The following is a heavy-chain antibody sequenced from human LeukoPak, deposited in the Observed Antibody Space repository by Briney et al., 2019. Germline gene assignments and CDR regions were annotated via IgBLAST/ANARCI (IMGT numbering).Heavy chain of an antibody. CDR2: INSDGGST. CDR3: ARVGYCGGDCYSSHFDY. D-gene: IGHD2-21*02. CDR1: GFTFSSYW. V-gene: IGHV3-74*01. J-gene: IGHJ4*02. Sequence: GGSLRLSCAASGFTFSSYWMHWVRQAPGKGLVWVSRINSDGGSTSYADSVKGRFTISRDNAKNTLYLQMNSLRAEDTAVYYCARVGYCGGDCYSSHFDYWGQGTLVTVSS.